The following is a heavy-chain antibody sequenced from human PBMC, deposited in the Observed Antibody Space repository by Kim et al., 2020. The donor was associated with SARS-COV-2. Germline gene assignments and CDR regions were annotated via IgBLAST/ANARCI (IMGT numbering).Heavy chain of an antibody. CDR2: SI. D-gene: IGHD4-17*01. J-gene: IGHJ4*02. V-gene: IGHV3-9*01. Sequence: SIGYADFVKGRFTISRDTAKNSLYLQMNSLRVEDTAFYYCAKDIGTTTDYWGQGTLVTVSS. CDR3: AKDIGTTTDY.